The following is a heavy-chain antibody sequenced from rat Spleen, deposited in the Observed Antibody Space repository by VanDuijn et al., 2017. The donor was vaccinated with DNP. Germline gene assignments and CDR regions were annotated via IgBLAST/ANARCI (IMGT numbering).Heavy chain of an antibody. Sequence: EVQLVESGGGLVQPGRSLKLSCAASGFTFRDYYMAWVRQAPKKGLEWVASINYEGSSTYYGDSVKGRFTISRDNAKSTLYLHMNSLRSEDSATYFCARHYGGYLFYFDFWGQGVMVTVSS. CDR2: INYEGSST. CDR1: GFTFRDYY. J-gene: IGHJ2*01. V-gene: IGHV5-22*01. D-gene: IGHD1-11*01. CDR3: ARHYGGYLFYFDF.